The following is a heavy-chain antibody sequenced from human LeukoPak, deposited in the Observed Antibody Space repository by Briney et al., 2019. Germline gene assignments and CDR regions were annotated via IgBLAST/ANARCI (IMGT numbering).Heavy chain of an antibody. CDR3: ARGSNDYGDLFDY. J-gene: IGHJ4*02. D-gene: IGHD4-17*01. V-gene: IGHV3-21*01. CDR2: ISSSSSYI. Sequence: GGSLRLSCAASGFTFSSYSMNWVRQAPGKGLEWVSSISSSSSYIYYADSVKGRFTISRDNAKNSLYLQMNSLRAEDTAVYYCARGSNDYGDLFDYWGQGTPVTVSS. CDR1: GFTFSSYS.